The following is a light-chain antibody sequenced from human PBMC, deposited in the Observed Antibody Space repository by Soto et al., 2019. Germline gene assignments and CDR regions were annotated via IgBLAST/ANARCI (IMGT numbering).Light chain of an antibody. CDR1: QSILYNY. CDR2: GAS. V-gene: IGKV3-20*01. CDR3: HQYDGSPPYA. Sequence: EVVLTQSPGTLSLSPGERATLSCRASQSILYNYLAWYRQKPGQAPRLLIYGASRRPTDIPDRISGSGSGTDFTLTISGLEPEDFAVYYCHQYDGSPPYAFGQGTKLEIK. J-gene: IGKJ2*01.